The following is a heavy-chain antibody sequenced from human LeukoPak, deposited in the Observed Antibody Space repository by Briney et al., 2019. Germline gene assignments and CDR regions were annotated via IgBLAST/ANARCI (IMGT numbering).Heavy chain of an antibody. CDR3: TTWAFYHGLDV. CDR1: GFTLDAYE. J-gene: IGHJ6*02. CDR2: ISASGGRT. D-gene: IGHD2/OR15-2a*01. V-gene: IGHV3-43*02. Sequence: GGSLRLSCVASGFTLDAYEMHWVRQARGKGPEWVSLISASGGRTSYADSVKGRFTISRDNSKNSLYLQMTSLRAEDSALYYCTTWAFYHGLDVWGQGTTVTVSS.